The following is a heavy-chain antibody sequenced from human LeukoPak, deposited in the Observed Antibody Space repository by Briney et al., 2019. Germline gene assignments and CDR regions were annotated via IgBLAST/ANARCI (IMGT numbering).Heavy chain of an antibody. V-gene: IGHV1-2*02. Sequence: GASVKVSCKASGYTFTCYFIHWVRQAPGQRLEWMGWTNPDSGGASYAQKFQGRVTMNRDTSISTVYMELNRLTSDDTAMYYCARGRDWGEFLAWFDPWGQGTLVTVSS. CDR3: ARGRDWGEFLAWFDP. CDR1: GYTFTCYF. CDR2: TNPDSGGA. J-gene: IGHJ5*02. D-gene: IGHD3-3*01.